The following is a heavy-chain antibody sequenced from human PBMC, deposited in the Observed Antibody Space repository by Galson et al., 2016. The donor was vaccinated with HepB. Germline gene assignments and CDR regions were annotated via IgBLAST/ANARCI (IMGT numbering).Heavy chain of an antibody. CDR1: GFTFSRYG. J-gene: IGHJ4*02. V-gene: IGHV3-30*03. D-gene: IGHD4-17*01. CDR3: ARDYIMMTVTWGPDY. Sequence: SLRLSCAASGFTFSRYGIHWVRQAQGKGLEWVAVISYDGSYKFYADSVRGRFTISRDNSEDTVHLQMNSLRAEDTAVYYCARDYIMMTVTWGPDYWGQGTLVSVSS. CDR2: ISYDGSYK.